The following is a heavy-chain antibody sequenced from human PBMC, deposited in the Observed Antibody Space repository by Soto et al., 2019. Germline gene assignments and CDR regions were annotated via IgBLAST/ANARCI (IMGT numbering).Heavy chain of an antibody. CDR3: AGAQYSSETGYYYYGMYV. CDR1: GGSFSGYY. D-gene: IGHD6-19*01. CDR2: INHSGST. V-gene: IGHV4-34*01. Sequence: SETLSLTCAVYGGSFSGYYWSWIRQPPGKGLEWIGEINHSGSTNYNPSLKSRVTISVDTSKNQFSLKLSSVTAADTAVYYCAGAQYSSETGYYYYGMYVCGQGTTVTVSS. J-gene: IGHJ6*02.